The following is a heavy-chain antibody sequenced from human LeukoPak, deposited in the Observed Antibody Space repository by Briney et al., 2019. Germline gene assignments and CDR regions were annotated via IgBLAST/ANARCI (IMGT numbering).Heavy chain of an antibody. CDR2: IFYSGNT. Sequence: SETLSLTCTVSGYSINSGYTWGWIRQPPGKGLEWIGSIFYSGNTYYNPSLKSRVTMSVDTSKNQFSLKLSSVTAADTAVYYCAREGLGFLEWFDAFDIWGQGTMVTVSS. V-gene: IGHV4-38-2*02. CDR3: AREGLGFLEWFDAFDI. CDR1: GYSINSGYT. J-gene: IGHJ3*02. D-gene: IGHD3-3*01.